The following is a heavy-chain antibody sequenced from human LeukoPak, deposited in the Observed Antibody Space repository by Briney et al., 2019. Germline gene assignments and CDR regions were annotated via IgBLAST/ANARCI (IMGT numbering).Heavy chain of an antibody. CDR2: IYYTGST. J-gene: IGHJ4*02. CDR3: ARDPTY. Sequence: SETLSLTCTVSGDSINSYYWTWIRQAPGKGLEWIGYIYYTGSTNYSPSLKSRVSISIDPSKNQFSLRLTSVTAADTAVYYCARDPTYWGQGILVTVSS. V-gene: IGHV4-59*01. CDR1: GDSINSYY.